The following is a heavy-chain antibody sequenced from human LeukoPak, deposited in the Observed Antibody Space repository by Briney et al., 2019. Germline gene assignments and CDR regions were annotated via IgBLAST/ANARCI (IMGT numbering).Heavy chain of an antibody. Sequence: SETLSLTCAVYGGSFSGYYWSWIRQPPGKGLEWIGEINHSGSTNYNPSLKSRVTISVDTSKNQFSLKLSSVTAADTAVYYCARGRHHRWYFDLWGRGTLVTVSS. CDR2: INHSGST. CDR3: ARGRHHRWYFDL. V-gene: IGHV4-34*01. CDR1: GGSFSGYY. J-gene: IGHJ2*01.